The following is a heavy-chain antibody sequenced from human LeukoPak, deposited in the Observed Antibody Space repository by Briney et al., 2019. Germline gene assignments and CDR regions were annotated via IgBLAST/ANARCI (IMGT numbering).Heavy chain of an antibody. Sequence: ASVKVSCKASGYTFTSYDINWVRQATGQGLEWMGWMNPNSGNTGYAQKFQGRVTMTRNTSISTAYMELSSLRSEDTAVYYCAGGRRAARGNYYYYMDVWGKGTTVTVSS. CDR1: GYTFTSYD. V-gene: IGHV1-8*01. D-gene: IGHD6-6*01. CDR2: MNPNSGNT. CDR3: AGGRRAARGNYYYYMDV. J-gene: IGHJ6*03.